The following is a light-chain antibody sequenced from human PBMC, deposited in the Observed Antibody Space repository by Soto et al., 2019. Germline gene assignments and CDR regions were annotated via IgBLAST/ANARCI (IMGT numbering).Light chain of an antibody. CDR3: PSSDSSPGFV. CDR2: SNI. J-gene: IGLJ1*01. Sequence: QSVLTQPPSVSGAPGQRVTFSCIGSSSNIGADYDVHWYQQLPGTAPKLLIYSNINRPSGVPDRFSGSKSGASAALAIPGLAAEDAADYCCPSSDSSPGFVFGTGTKLTVL. CDR1: SSNIGADYD. V-gene: IGLV1-40*01.